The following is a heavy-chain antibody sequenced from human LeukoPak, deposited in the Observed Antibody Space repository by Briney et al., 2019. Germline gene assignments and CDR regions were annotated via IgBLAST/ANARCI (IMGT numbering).Heavy chain of an antibody. V-gene: IGHV4-4*03. D-gene: IGHD2-15*01. J-gene: IGHJ4*02. Sequence: PGTLSLTCAVSGGSISRINWWNWVRQPPGKGLEWIGEIYHTGSTNYNPSLKSRVTMSVDKPRNQFSLRLSSVTAADTAVYYCAAYCSGGNCLDYWGQGTLVTVSS. CDR2: IYHTGST. CDR1: GGSISRINW. CDR3: AAYCSGGNCLDY.